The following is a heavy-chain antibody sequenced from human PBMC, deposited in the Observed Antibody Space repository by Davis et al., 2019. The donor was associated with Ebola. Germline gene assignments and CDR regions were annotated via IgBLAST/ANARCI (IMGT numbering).Heavy chain of an antibody. CDR1: GGSFSGYY. CDR3: ARAVAARYYYYYYMDV. V-gene: IGHV4-34*01. J-gene: IGHJ6*03. CDR2: INHSGST. Sequence: PGGSLRLSCAVYGGSFSGYYWSWIRQPPGKGLEWIGEINHSGSTNYNPSLKSRVTISVDTSKNQFSLKLSSVTAADTAVYYCARAVAARYYYYYYMDVWGKGTTVTVSS. D-gene: IGHD6-6*01.